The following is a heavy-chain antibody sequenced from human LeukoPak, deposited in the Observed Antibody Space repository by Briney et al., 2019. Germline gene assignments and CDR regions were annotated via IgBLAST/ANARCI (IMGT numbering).Heavy chain of an antibody. CDR2: IRYDGSEK. CDR1: GFTFSNYN. D-gene: IGHD3-10*01. CDR3: AKGKDYYLDY. V-gene: IGHV3-30*02. Sequence: GGSLRLSCAASGFTFSNYNMNWVRQAPGKGLEWVAFIRYDGSEKYYADSVKGRITISRDNSKNTLYVQMNSLRAEDTAVYYCAKGKDYYLDYWGQGTLVTVSS. J-gene: IGHJ4*02.